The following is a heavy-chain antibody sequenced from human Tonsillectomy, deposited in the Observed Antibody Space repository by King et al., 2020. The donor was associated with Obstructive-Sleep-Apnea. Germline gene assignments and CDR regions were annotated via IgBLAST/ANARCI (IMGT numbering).Heavy chain of an antibody. CDR2: LNSDGSST. V-gene: IGHV3-74*01. D-gene: IGHD3-16*01. Sequence: VQLVESGGGLVQPGGSLRLSCAASGFTFSRYWMHWVRQTPGKGLVWVSRLNSDGSSTTYADSVKGRITISRDNAKNTLHLQMNSLRAEDTAVYYCARARWCDDTPEPFWGWGQGSLVTVT. CDR3: ARARWCDDTPEPFWG. J-gene: IGHJ4*02. CDR1: GFTFSRYW.